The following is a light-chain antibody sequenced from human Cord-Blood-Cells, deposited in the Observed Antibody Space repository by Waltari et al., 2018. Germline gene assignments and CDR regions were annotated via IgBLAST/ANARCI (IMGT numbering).Light chain of an antibody. J-gene: IGKJ5*01. Sequence: DIQMTQSPSSLSASVGDRVTITCRASQSISSYLNWYQQKPGKAPKLLIDAASSLQSGVPSRFSGSGSGTDFTLTINSLQPEDFATYYCQQSYSTPITFGQGTRLEIK. CDR2: AAS. V-gene: IGKV1-39*01. CDR3: QQSYSTPIT. CDR1: QSISSY.